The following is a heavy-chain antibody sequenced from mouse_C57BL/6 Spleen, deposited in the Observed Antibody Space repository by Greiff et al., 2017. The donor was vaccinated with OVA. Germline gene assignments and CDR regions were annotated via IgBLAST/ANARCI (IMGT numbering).Heavy chain of an antibody. V-gene: IGHV4-1*01. CDR2: INPDSSTI. D-gene: IGHD1-1*01. Sequence: EVKLMESGGGLVQPGGSLKLSCAASGIDFSRYWMSWVRRAPGKGLEWIGEINPDSSTINYAPSLKDKFIISRDNAKNTLYLQMSKVRSEDTALYYCARPDYYGSSFYWYFDVWGTGTTVTVSS. CDR1: GIDFSRYW. J-gene: IGHJ1*03. CDR3: ARPDYYGSSFYWYFDV.